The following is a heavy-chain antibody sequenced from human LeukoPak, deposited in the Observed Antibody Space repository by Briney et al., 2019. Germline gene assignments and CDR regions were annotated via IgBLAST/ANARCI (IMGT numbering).Heavy chain of an antibody. CDR3: ARVSWELLPYYYYYMDV. CDR2: IYYSGST. D-gene: IGHD1-26*01. Sequence: PSETLSLTCTVSGGSISSSSYYWGWIRQPPGKGLEWIGSIYYSGSTYYNPSLKSRVTISVDTSKNQFSLKLSSVTAADTAVYYCARVSWELLPYYYYYMDVWGKGTTVTVSS. CDR1: GGSISSSSYY. V-gene: IGHV4-39*07. J-gene: IGHJ6*03.